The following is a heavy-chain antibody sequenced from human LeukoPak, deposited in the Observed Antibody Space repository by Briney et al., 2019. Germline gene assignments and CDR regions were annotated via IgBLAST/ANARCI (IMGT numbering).Heavy chain of an antibody. D-gene: IGHD3-22*01. CDR2: ISSSSSNI. Sequence: GGSLRLSCAASGFTFSTYSMNWVRQAPGKGLEWVSYISSSSSNIYYADSVKGRFTISRDNAKNSLYLQMNSLRDEDTAVYYCARDRSGYYLFDYWGQGALVTVSS. J-gene: IGHJ4*02. CDR3: ARDRSGYYLFDY. CDR1: GFTFSTYS. V-gene: IGHV3-48*02.